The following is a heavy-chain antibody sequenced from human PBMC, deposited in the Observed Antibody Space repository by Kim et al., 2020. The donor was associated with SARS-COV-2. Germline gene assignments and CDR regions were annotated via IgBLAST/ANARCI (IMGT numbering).Heavy chain of an antibody. CDR2: INHSGST. Sequence: SETLSLTCAVYGGSFSGYYWSWIRQPPGKGLEWIGEINHSGSTNYNPSLKSRVTISVDTSKNQFSLKLSSVTAADTAVYYCARGCFRRIGGYHAPTRGWFDPWGQGTLVTVSS. V-gene: IGHV4-34*01. D-gene: IGHD3-22*01. J-gene: IGHJ5*02. CDR1: GGSFSGYY. CDR3: ARGCFRRIGGYHAPTRGWFDP.